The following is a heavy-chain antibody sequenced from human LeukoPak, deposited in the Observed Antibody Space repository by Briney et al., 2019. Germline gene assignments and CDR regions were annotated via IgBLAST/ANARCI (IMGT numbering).Heavy chain of an antibody. CDR1: GYTFTSYG. CDR3: ARGGYSYFTYYMDV. CDR2: MNPNSGNT. D-gene: IGHD1-26*01. Sequence: ASVKVSCKASGYTFTSYGISWVRQAPGQGLEWMGWMNPNSGNTGYAQKFQGRVTMTRNTSISTAYMELSSLRSEDTAVYYCARGGYSYFTYYMDVWGKGTTVTVSS. V-gene: IGHV1-8*02. J-gene: IGHJ6*03.